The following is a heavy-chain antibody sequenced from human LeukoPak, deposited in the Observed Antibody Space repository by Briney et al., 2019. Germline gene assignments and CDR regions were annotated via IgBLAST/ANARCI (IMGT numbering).Heavy chain of an antibody. D-gene: IGHD5-18*01. CDR2: INHSGST. CDR1: GGSFSGYY. J-gene: IGHJ4*02. CDR3: ARVLGYSYGYYPFDY. Sequence: SSETLSLTCAVYGGSFSGYYWSWIRQPPGKGLEWIGEINHSGSTNYNPSPKSRVTISVDTSKNQFSLKLSSVTAADTAVYYCARVLGYSYGYYPFDYWGQGTLVTVSS. V-gene: IGHV4-34*01.